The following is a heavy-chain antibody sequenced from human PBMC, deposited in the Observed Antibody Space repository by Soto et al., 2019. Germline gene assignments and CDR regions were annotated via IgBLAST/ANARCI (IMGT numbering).Heavy chain of an antibody. CDR3: AKGVVRATSNWFDP. Sequence: HPGGSLRLSCAASGFTFSSYAMSWVRQAPGKGLEWVSAISGSGGSTYYADSVKGRFTISRDNSKNTLYLQMNSLRAEDTAVYYCAKGVVRATSNWFDPWGQGTLVTVSS. J-gene: IGHJ5*02. CDR2: ISGSGGST. CDR1: GFTFSSYA. D-gene: IGHD5-12*01. V-gene: IGHV3-23*01.